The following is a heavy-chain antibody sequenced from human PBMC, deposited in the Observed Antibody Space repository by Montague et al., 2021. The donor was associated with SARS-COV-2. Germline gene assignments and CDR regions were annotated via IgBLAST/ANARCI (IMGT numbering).Heavy chain of an antibody. CDR1: GGAISDGNYY. CDR2: IYVTDNS. Sequence: TLSLTYSVSGGAISDGNYYWSWVRQPAGKGLEWIGRIYVTDNSKSNPSLKSRVTMSIDTAKHQFYLNLTSVTAADTAVYYCVGDAYGPRDGHWGQGTLVTVSS. CDR3: VGDAYGPRDGH. J-gene: IGHJ4*02. V-gene: IGHV4-61*02. D-gene: IGHD4-17*01.